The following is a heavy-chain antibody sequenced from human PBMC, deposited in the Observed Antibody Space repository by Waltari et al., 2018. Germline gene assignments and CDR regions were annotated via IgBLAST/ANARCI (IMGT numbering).Heavy chain of an antibody. CDR1: GGSISSYY. CDR2: IYTSGST. J-gene: IGHJ4*02. D-gene: IGHD3-22*01. V-gene: IGHV4-4*09. Sequence: QVQLQESGPGLVKPSEPLSLTCTVSGGSISSYYWSWIRQPPGKGLEWIGYIYTSGSTNYNPSLKSRVTISVDTSKNQFSLKLSSVTAADTAVYYCARSLTITMIPDYWGQGTLVTVSS. CDR3: ARSLTITMIPDY.